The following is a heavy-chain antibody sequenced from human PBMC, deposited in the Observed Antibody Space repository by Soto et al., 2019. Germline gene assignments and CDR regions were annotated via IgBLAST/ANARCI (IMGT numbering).Heavy chain of an antibody. CDR1: GGSISSYY. D-gene: IGHD2-15*01. Sequence: SETLSLTCTVSGGSISSYYWSWIRQPPGKGLEWIGYIYYSGSTNYNPSLKSRVTISVDTSKNQFSLKLSSVTAADTAVYYCARRRRGYCSGGSCYSPDYYMDVWGKGTTVTVSS. V-gene: IGHV4-59*08. J-gene: IGHJ6*03. CDR2: IYYSGST. CDR3: ARRRRGYCSGGSCYSPDYYMDV.